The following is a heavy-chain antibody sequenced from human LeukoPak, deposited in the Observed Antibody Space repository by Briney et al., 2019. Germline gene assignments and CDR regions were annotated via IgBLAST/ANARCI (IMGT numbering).Heavy chain of an antibody. V-gene: IGHV4-59*01. J-gene: IGHJ4*02. CDR3: ARGWGYFDY. CDR2: IYYSGST. D-gene: IGHD7-27*01. CDR1: GGSISNYY. Sequence: SETLSLTCTVSGGSISNYYWTWIRQPPGKGLEWIGYIYYSGSTNYSPSLKSRVTISVDTSKNQFSPKLTSVTAADTAVYYCARGWGYFDYWGQGTLVTVSS.